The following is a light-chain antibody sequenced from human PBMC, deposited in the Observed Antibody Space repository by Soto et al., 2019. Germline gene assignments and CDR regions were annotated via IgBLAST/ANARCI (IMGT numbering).Light chain of an antibody. V-gene: IGKV3-11*01. CDR1: QSISSY. J-gene: IGKJ1*01. CDR2: DAS. Sequence: EIVLTQSPATLSLSPGERATLSCRASQSISSYLAWYQQKPGRAPRLLIYDASNRATGIPARFSGGGSGTDFTLTSSSLEPADFAVYYCQHRSNWPWTLGQGTKVEIK. CDR3: QHRSNWPWT.